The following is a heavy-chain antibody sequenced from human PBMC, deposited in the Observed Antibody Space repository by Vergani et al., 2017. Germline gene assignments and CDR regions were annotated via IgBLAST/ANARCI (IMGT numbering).Heavy chain of an antibody. CDR2: ISGSGGST. CDR1: GFTFSSYA. V-gene: IGHV3-23*01. Sequence: EVQLLESGGGLVQPGGSLRLSCAASGFTFSSYAMSWVRQAPGKGLEWVSAISGSGGSTYYADSVKGRFTSSRDKSKNTLYLQMNSRRAEDTAVYYCAREDYGGNSGAFDIWGQGTMVTVSS. D-gene: IGHD4-23*01. J-gene: IGHJ3*02. CDR3: AREDYGGNSGAFDI.